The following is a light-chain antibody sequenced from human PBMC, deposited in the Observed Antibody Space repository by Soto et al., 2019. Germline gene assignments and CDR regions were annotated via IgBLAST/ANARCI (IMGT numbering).Light chain of an antibody. CDR2: AAS. Sequence: EIVLTQSPGTLSLSPGERATLSCRASQSVSTNYLAWYQQKPGQAPRLVIYAASTRATGIPDRFSGSGSGTDFTLTISRLEPEDFAVYYCQQYAGSRLTLGGGTKVDIK. J-gene: IGKJ4*01. CDR1: QSVSTNY. CDR3: QQYAGSRLT. V-gene: IGKV3-20*01.